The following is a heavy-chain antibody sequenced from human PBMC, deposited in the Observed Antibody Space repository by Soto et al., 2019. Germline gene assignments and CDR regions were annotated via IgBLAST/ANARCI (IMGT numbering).Heavy chain of an antibody. Sequence: GSLRLSCAASGLTISSYWMSWVRQAPGKGLGWVANIQQDGTAKYYADSVKGRFTISRDNAKNSLHLQMNSLRADDTAVYYCARGYTVFGEVTRYHCYYWGQGIQVTVSS. J-gene: IGHJ4*02. CDR3: ARGYTVFGEVTRYHCYY. D-gene: IGHD3-3*01. V-gene: IGHV3-7*01. CDR2: IQQDGTAK. CDR1: GLTISSYW.